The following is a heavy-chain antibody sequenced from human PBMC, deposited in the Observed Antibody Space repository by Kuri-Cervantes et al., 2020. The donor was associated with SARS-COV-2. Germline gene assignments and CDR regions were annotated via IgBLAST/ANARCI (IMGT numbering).Heavy chain of an antibody. CDR2: SNAGNGNT. J-gene: IGHJ6*03. V-gene: IGHV1-3*02. CDR1: GYTFTSYA. Sequence: ASVKVSCKASGYTFTSYAMHWVRQAPGQRLEWMGWSNAGNGNTKYSQEFQGRVTITRDTSASTAYMELSRLRSDDTAVYYCARAAAVTTYYYYYMDVWGKGTTVTVSS. D-gene: IGHD4-11*01. CDR3: ARAAAVTTYYYYYMDV.